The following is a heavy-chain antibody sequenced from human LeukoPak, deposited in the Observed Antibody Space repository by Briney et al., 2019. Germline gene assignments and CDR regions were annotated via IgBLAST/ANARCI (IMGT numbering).Heavy chain of an antibody. CDR1: RGTFSSYA. V-gene: IGHV1-69*04. J-gene: IGHJ4*02. D-gene: IGHD3-22*01. CDR2: IIPILGIA. CDR3: ARSSGGVINYSSGYSFFDY. Sequence: SVKVSCKASRGTFSSYAIGWVRQAPGQGLEWMGRIIPILGIANYAQKFQGRVTITADKSTSTAYMELSSLRSEDTAVYYCARSSGGVINYSSGYSFFDYWGQGTLVTVSS.